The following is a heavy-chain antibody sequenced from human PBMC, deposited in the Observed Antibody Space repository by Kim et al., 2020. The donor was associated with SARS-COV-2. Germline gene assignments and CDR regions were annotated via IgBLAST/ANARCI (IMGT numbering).Heavy chain of an antibody. D-gene: IGHD2-2*01. J-gene: IGHJ5*02. V-gene: IGHV4-4*07. Sequence: SETLSLTCTVSGGSISSYYWSWIRQPAGKGLEWIGRIYTSGSTNYNPSLKSRVTMSVDTSKNQFSLKLSSVTAADTAVYYCARDRRVGYCSSTSCISWFDPWGQGTLVTVSS. CDR3: ARDRRVGYCSSTSCISWFDP. CDR2: IYTSGST. CDR1: GGSISSYY.